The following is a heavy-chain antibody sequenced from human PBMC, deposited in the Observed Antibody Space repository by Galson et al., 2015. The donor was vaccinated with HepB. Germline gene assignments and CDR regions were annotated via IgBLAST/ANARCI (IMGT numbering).Heavy chain of an antibody. J-gene: IGHJ6*02. CDR2: ISGYNGYP. CDR1: GYTFSNYG. Sequence: SVKVSCKASGYTFSNYGIGWVRQAPGQGLEWMGWISGYNGYPNYAQTFQDRVTMTTDSPTSAAYMELRSLRSDDTAVYFCAKTLPVPTSDYYYYDRDVWGQGTTVTVSS. D-gene: IGHD4-11*01. V-gene: IGHV1-18*04. CDR3: AKTLPVPTSDYYYYDRDV.